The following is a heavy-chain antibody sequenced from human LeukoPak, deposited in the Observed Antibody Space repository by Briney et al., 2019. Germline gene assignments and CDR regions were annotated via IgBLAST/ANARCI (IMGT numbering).Heavy chain of an antibody. Sequence: SETLSLTCPVYGGSFSGYYWSWIRQPPGKGLEWIGEINHSGSTNYNPSLKSRDTISVDTSKNQFSLKLSSVTAADTAVYYCARLLQRYYYYGMDVWGQGTTVTVSS. CDR1: GGSFSGYY. CDR2: INHSGST. CDR3: ARLLQRYYYYGMDV. V-gene: IGHV4-34*01. J-gene: IGHJ6*02. D-gene: IGHD3-22*01.